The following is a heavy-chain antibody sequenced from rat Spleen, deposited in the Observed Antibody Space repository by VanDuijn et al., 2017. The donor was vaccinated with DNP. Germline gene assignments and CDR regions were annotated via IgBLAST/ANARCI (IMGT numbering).Heavy chain of an antibody. Sequence: EVQLVESGGGLVQPGRSLKLSCAASEFTFSKSDVAWVRQAPTGGLEWVASIRPSGANIYYRDSVRGRFTIFRDIPKSTLYLQMDSLRSEDTATYYCASRAPGDYFYGGYFDYWGQGVMVTVSS. D-gene: IGHD1-6*01. CDR1: EFTFSKSD. J-gene: IGHJ2*01. V-gene: IGHV5-25*01. CDR3: ASRAPGDYFYGGYFDY. CDR2: IRPSGANI.